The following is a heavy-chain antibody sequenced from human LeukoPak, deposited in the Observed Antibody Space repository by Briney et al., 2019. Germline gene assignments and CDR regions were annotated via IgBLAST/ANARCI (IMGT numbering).Heavy chain of an antibody. Sequence: GASVKVSCKTSGYTFTTYAIHWVRQAPGQRLEWMGLINADDGNTRYSQRFQGRVTITRDTSANTAYMELSSLRFEDTAVYYCASTPKWDDSSGYYYWYYFDYWGQGTLVTVSS. CDR3: ASTPKWDDSSGYYYWYYFDY. CDR2: INADDGNT. J-gene: IGHJ4*02. CDR1: GYTFTTYA. D-gene: IGHD3-22*01. V-gene: IGHV1-3*01.